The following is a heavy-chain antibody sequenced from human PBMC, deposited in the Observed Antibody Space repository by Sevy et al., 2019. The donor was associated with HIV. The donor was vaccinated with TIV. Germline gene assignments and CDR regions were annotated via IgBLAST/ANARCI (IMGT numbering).Heavy chain of an antibody. CDR2: ISAGGTTT. V-gene: IGHV3-23*01. Sequence: GGSLRLSCAASGFIFSNYPMSWVRHSPGKGLEWVSDISAGGTTTYYADSVEGRFTISRDNSKNTVSLQMNSLGAEDTAIYYCAKRYCSTITWYDDDFWNPYYFYGLDVWGQGILVTVSS. CDR1: GFIFSNYP. CDR3: AKRYCSTITWYDDDFWNPYYFYGLDV. D-gene: IGHD2-2*01. J-gene: IGHJ6*02.